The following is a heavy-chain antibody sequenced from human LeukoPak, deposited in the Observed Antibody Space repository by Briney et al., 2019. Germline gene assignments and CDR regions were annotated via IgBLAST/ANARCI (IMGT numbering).Heavy chain of an antibody. J-gene: IGHJ4*02. CDR3: ARLPAGSGSLSYFDY. CDR2: IYYSGST. V-gene: IGHV4-39*01. CDR1: GGSISSSSCY. Sequence: SETLSLTCTVSGGSISSSSCYWGWIRQPSGKGLEWIGSIYYSGSTYYNPSLKSRVTISVDTSKNQFSLKLSSVTAADTAVYYCARLPAGSGSLSYFDYWGQGTLATVSS. D-gene: IGHD3-10*01.